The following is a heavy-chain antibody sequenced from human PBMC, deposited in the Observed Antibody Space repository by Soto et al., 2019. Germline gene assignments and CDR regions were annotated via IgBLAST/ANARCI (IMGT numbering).Heavy chain of an antibody. CDR2: MNPNSGNT. CDR3: ARILVPGPKLIRARHRGYYFDY. D-gene: IGHD6-6*01. V-gene: IGHV1-8*01. J-gene: IGHJ4*02. CDR1: GYTFTSYD. Sequence: ASVKVSCKASGYTFTSYDMNWVRQATGQGLEWMGWMNPNSGNTGYAQKFQGRVTMTRNTSISTAYMELSSLRSEDTAVYYCARILVPGPKLIRARHRGYYFDYWGQGTLVTVSS.